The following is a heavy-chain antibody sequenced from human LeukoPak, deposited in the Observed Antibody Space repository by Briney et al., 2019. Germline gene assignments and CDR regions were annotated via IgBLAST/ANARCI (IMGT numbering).Heavy chain of an antibody. CDR1: GFNFRNSW. Sequence: GGSLRLSCAASGFNFRNSWMTWVRQAPGKGLEWVANIKEDGSAKNYVDSVKGRFTISRDNSKSTLYLQMNSLRAEDTAVYYCAKELSAGTGGGWEDYFDYWGQGTLVTVSA. V-gene: IGHV3-7*01. CDR3: AKELSAGTGGGWEDYFDY. J-gene: IGHJ4*02. D-gene: IGHD6-13*01. CDR2: IKEDGSAK.